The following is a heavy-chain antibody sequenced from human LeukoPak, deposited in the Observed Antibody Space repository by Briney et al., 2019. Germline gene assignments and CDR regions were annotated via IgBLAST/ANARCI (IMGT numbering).Heavy chain of an antibody. CDR3: ERRFSSGWYQDY. V-gene: IGHV5-51*01. CDR1: GCSFTSYW. D-gene: IGHD6-19*01. Sequence: GESLKLSCQGSGCSFTSYWIGWVRQPPAKSVEWMGIMYPDDSDTRYSPSFQGQVTISADKSISTAYLQWSSLKASDNAMYYCERRFSSGWYQDYWGQGTLVTVSS. CDR2: MYPDDSDT. J-gene: IGHJ4*02.